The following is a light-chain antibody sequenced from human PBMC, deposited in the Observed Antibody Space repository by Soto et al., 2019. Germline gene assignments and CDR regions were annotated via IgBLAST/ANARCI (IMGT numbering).Light chain of an antibody. CDR3: CSYTTSSTWV. Sequence: QAVVTQSASVSGSPGQSITISCTGTSSDVGAYDYVSWYQHLPGKAPKLIIFEVSNRPSGVSNRFSGSKSGNTASLTISALQAEDECDYYCCSYTTSSTWVFGGGTKLTVL. V-gene: IGLV2-14*01. CDR1: SSDVGAYDY. J-gene: IGLJ3*02. CDR2: EVS.